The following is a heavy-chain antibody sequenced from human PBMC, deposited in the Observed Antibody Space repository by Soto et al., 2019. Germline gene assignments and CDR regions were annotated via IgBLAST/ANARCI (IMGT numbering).Heavy chain of an antibody. CDR2: IYPGDSDT. CDR3: ARHRFYYDSSGYNYYYGMDV. CDR1: GYSFTCYW. V-gene: IGHV5-51*01. J-gene: IGHJ6*02. D-gene: IGHD3-22*01. Sequence: GESLKISCKGSGYSFTCYWIGWVRQMPGKGLEWMGIIYPGDSDTRYSPSFQGQVTISADKSISTAYLQWSSLKASDTAMYYCARHRFYYDSSGYNYYYGMDVWGQGTTVTVSS.